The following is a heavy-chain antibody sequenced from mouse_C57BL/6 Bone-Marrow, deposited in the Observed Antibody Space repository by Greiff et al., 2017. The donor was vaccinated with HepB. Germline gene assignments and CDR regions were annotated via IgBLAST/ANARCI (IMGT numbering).Heavy chain of an antibody. Sequence: QVQLQQPGAELVMPGASVKLSCKASGYTFTSYWMHWVKQRPGQGLEWIGEIDPSDSYTNYNQKFKGKSTLTVDESSSTAYMQLSSLTSEDSAVYYCARRTAQATGAMDYWGQGTSVTVSS. D-gene: IGHD3-2*02. CDR1: GYTFTSYW. CDR3: ARRTAQATGAMDY. J-gene: IGHJ4*01. CDR2: IDPSDSYT. V-gene: IGHV1-69*01.